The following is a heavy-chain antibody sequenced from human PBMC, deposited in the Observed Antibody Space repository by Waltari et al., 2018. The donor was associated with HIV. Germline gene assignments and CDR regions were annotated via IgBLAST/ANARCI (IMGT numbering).Heavy chain of an antibody. V-gene: IGHV1-69*12. CDR3: ARDPHYDSSGYFAPAYYYYGMDV. CDR1: GGTFSSYA. D-gene: IGHD3-22*01. J-gene: IGHJ6*02. Sequence: QVQLVQSGAEVKKPGSSVKVSCKASGGTFSSYAISWVRQAPGQGLEWMGGMSPIFGTANDAPKFQGRVTITADESTSTAYMELSSLRSEDTAVYYCARDPHYDSSGYFAPAYYYYGMDVWGQGTTVTVSS. CDR2: MSPIFGTA.